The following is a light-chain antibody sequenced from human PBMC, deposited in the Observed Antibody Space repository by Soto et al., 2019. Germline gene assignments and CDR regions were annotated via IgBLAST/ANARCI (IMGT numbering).Light chain of an antibody. V-gene: IGKV3-20*01. J-gene: IGKJ2*01. CDR3: QQYAGSPTT. CDR1: QYLSTSY. Sequence: EIVLTQSPAALSLSLGERATLSCRASQYLSTSYLAWYQQKPGQAPRLLIYGTSRRATGIPDRFSCSGSGTDFTLNITRLESEDFAVYYCQQYAGSPTTFGLGTKLEIK. CDR2: GTS.